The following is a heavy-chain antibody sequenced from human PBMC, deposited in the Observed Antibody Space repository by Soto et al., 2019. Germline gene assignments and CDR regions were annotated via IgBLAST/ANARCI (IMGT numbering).Heavy chain of an antibody. Sequence: QVQLVESGGGVVQPGTSLRLSCAASGFTFSSYGMHWVRQAPGKGLEWVAFMWYDGSSKNYADSVKGRFTISRDNSKNTLYLQMNNLRVEDTALYYCATDMGQLLIDVWGQGTTVTVSS. D-gene: IGHD3-10*01. CDR2: MWYDGSSK. V-gene: IGHV3-33*01. CDR3: ATDMGQLLIDV. CDR1: GFTFSSYG. J-gene: IGHJ6*02.